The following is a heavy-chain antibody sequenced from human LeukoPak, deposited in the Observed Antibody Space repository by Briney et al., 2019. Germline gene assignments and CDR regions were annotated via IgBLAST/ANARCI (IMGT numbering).Heavy chain of an antibody. CDR3: ARDRGYTYYYDSSGYYPLDAFDI. V-gene: IGHV4-59*01. CDR1: GGSISSYY. CDR2: IYYSGST. D-gene: IGHD3-22*01. J-gene: IGHJ3*02. Sequence: PSETLSLTCTVSGGSISSYYWSWIRQPPGKGLEWIGYIYYSGSTNYNPSLKSRVTISVDTSKNQFSLKLSSVTAADTAVYYCARDRGYTYYYDSSGYYPLDAFDIWGQGTMVTVSS.